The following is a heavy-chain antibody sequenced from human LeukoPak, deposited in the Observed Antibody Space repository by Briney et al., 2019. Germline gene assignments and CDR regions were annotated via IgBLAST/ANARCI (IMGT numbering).Heavy chain of an antibody. V-gene: IGHV3-7*02. CDR2: IKQDGSDK. CDR3: ARALDEGARFDY. Sequence: GGSLRLSCAASGFTFTTYWMSWVRQAPGKGLEWVANIKQDGSDKFYADSVKGRFTISRGNAKNSLYLQMNSLRAEDSAIYYCARALDEGARFDYWGQGTLVTVSS. J-gene: IGHJ4*02. CDR1: GFTFTTYW.